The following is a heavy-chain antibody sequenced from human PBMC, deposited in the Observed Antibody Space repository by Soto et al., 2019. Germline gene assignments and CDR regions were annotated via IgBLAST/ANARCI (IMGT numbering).Heavy chain of an antibody. CDR3: ARDPLYCSGGSCYDY. V-gene: IGHV1-69*08. Sequence: QVQLVQSGAEVQKPGSSVKVSCKASGGTFSSYTISWVRQAPGQGLEWMGRIIPILGIANYAQKFQGRVTITADKSTSTAYMELSSLRSEDTAVYYCARDPLYCSGGSCYDYWGQGTLVTVSS. CDR2: IIPILGIA. J-gene: IGHJ4*02. D-gene: IGHD2-15*01. CDR1: GGTFSSYT.